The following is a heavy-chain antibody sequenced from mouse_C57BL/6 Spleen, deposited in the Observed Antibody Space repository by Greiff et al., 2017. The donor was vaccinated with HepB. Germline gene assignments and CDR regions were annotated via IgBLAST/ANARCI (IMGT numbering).Heavy chain of an antibody. V-gene: IGHV14-4*01. CDR1: GFNIKDDY. J-gene: IGHJ3*01. D-gene: IGHD1-1*01. CDR3: TTRPFYGSSYGFAY. CDR2: IDPENGDT. Sequence: EVQLQQSGAELVRPGASVKLSCTASGFNIKDDYMHWVKQRPEQGLEWIGWIDPENGDTEYASKFQSKATITADTSSNTAYLQLSSLTSEDTAVYYCTTRPFYGSSYGFAYWGQGTLVTVSA.